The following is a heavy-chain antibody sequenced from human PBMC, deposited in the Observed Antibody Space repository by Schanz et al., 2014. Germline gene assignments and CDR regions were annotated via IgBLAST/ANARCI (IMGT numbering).Heavy chain of an antibody. V-gene: IGHV4-34*01. Sequence: QVQLQQWGAGLLKPSETLSLTCGVFGGSFSGYYWSWIRQPPGKGLEWIGEIYHTGSTNYNPSLKSRVTISVDTSKNQFSLKLSSVTAADTAVYYCARGNNFDYWGQGTLVTVSS. CDR1: GGSFSGYY. CDR2: IYHTGST. J-gene: IGHJ4*02. CDR3: ARGNNFDY.